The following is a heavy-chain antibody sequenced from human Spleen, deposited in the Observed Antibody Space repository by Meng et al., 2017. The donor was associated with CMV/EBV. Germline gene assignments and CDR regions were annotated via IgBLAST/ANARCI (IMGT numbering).Heavy chain of an antibody. V-gene: IGHV3-20*04. D-gene: IGHD2-2*01. CDR2: INWNGGST. J-gene: IGHJ6*02. CDR1: GFTFDDYG. CDR3: VKSSCRSSTSCYRSDFYYYGMDA. Sequence: GESLKISCAASGFTFDDYGMSWVRQAPGKGLEWVSGINWNGGSTGYADSVKGRFTISRDNSKNSLYLQMNSLRTEDTALYYCVKSSCRSSTSCYRSDFYYYGMDAWGQGTTVTVSS.